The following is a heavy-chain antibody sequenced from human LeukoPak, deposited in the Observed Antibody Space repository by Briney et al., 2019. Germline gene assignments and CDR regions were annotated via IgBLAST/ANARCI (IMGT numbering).Heavy chain of an antibody. CDR3: ARVLVVSGWTNIDY. V-gene: IGHV3-33*01. CDR1: GFTFSSYG. D-gene: IGHD6-19*01. Sequence: PGRSLRLSSAASGFTFSSYGMHWVRQAPGKALEWVSFIWYDGSNKYYADSVKGRFTISRDNSKNTLYLQMNSLRAEDTAVYYCARVLVVSGWTNIDYWGQGTLVTVSS. J-gene: IGHJ4*02. CDR2: IWYDGSNK.